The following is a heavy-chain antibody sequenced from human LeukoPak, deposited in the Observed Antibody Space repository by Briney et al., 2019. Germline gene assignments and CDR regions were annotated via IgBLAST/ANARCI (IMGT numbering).Heavy chain of an antibody. CDR3: ARGRGVGATALDY. V-gene: IGHV3-23*01. CDR1: GFTFSSYA. CDR2: ISNIDDST. J-gene: IGHJ4*02. Sequence: GGSLRLPCAASGFTFSSYAMSWVRQAPGKGLEWVSTISNIDDSTYYADSVKGRFTISRDNSENTLFLQMNSLRAEDTAVYYCARGRGVGATALDYWGQGTLVTVSS. D-gene: IGHD1-26*01.